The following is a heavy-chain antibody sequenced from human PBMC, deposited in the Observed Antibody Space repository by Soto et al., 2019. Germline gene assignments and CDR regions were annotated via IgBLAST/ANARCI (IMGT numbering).Heavy chain of an antibody. CDR2: ILYDGSKK. J-gene: IGHJ4*02. CDR3: VRDLALMADF. Sequence: LRLSCVASGFSLNTYGIYWVRQSPGKGLQWMAQILYDGSKKHYADSVKGRFTITRDNSKNTAYLQMDSLRVDDTAMYYCVRDLALMADFWGQGTLVTVSS. V-gene: IGHV3-30*03. CDR1: GFSLNTYG.